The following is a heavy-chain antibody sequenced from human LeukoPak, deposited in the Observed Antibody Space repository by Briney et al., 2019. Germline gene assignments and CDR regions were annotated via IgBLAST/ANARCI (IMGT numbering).Heavy chain of an antibody. Sequence: ASVKVSCKVSGYTLTELSMHWVRQAPGKGLEWMGGFDPEDGETIYAQKFQGRVTMTEDTSTDTAYMELSSLRSEDTAVYYCATESRVTMVRGGAFDIWGQGTMVTVSS. J-gene: IGHJ3*02. V-gene: IGHV1-24*01. CDR2: FDPEDGET. CDR3: ATESRVTMVRGGAFDI. CDR1: GYTLTELS. D-gene: IGHD3-10*01.